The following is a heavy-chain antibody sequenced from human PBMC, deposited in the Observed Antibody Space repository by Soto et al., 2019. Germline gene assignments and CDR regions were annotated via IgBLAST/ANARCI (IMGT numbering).Heavy chain of an antibody. J-gene: IGHJ6*03. CDR3: ARHITMVRGGTSYYYHYMDV. Sequence: PSDTLSLTCTVSGGSISSSNYYWGWIRQPPGKGLEWIGSFYYSGSTYYNPSLKSRVTISVDTSKNQFSLKLTSVTAADTAVYYCARHITMVRGGTSYYYHYMDVWGKGTTVTVSS. CDR1: GGSISSSNYY. V-gene: IGHV4-39*01. D-gene: IGHD3-10*01. CDR2: FYYSGST.